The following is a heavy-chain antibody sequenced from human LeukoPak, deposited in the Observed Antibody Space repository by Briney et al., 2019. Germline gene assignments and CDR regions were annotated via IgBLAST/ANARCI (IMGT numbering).Heavy chain of an antibody. CDR1: GFTFSTYW. J-gene: IGHJ4*02. CDR2: IKQDGSEK. D-gene: IGHD3-3*01. CDR3: AKTPRYDFWSGYYTWDYFDY. V-gene: IGHV3-7*01. Sequence: GGSLRLSCAASGFTFSTYWMSWVRQAPGKGLEWVAKIKQDGSEKYYVDSVKGRFTISRDNAKNSLYLQMNSLRAEDTAVYYCAKTPRYDFWSGYYTWDYFDYWGQGTLVTVSS.